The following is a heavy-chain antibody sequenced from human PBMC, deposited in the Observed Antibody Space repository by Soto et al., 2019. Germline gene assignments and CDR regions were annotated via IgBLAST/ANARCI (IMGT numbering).Heavy chain of an antibody. CDR3: ARRLAVAGTSPSLDDAFDI. Sequence: SETLSLTCTVSGGSISSSSYYWGWIRQPPGKGLEWIGSIYYSGSTYYNPSLKSRVTISVDTSKNQFSLKLISVTAADTAVYYCARRLAVAGTSPSLDDAFDIWGQGTMVTVSS. CDR1: GGSISSSSYY. D-gene: IGHD6-19*01. V-gene: IGHV4-39*01. CDR2: IYYSGST. J-gene: IGHJ3*02.